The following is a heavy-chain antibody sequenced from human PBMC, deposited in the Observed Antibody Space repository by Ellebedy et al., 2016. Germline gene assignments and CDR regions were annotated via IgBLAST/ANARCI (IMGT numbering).Heavy chain of an antibody. CDR1: GYSISSGYY. Sequence: SETLSLTXTVSGYSISSGYYWGWIRQPPGKGLEWIGSIYYSGSTYYNPSLKSRVTISVDTSKNQFSLKLSSVTAADTAVYYCARPTGNDSHAFDIWGQGTMVTVSS. V-gene: IGHV4-38-2*02. CDR3: ARPTGNDSHAFDI. J-gene: IGHJ3*02. CDR2: IYYSGST. D-gene: IGHD1-14*01.